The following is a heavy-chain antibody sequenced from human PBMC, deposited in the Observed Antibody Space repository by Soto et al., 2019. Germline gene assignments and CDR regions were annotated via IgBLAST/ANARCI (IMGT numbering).Heavy chain of an antibody. CDR3: ARSPVRKAAGAFDP. CDR1: GYTFTSYD. D-gene: IGHD6-13*01. J-gene: IGHJ5*02. Sequence: ASVKVSCKASGYTFTSYDINWVRQATGQGLEWMGWMNPNSGNTGYAQKFQGRVTMTRNTSISTAYMELSSLRSEDTAVYYCARSPVRKAAGAFDPWGQGTLVTVSS. V-gene: IGHV1-8*01. CDR2: MNPNSGNT.